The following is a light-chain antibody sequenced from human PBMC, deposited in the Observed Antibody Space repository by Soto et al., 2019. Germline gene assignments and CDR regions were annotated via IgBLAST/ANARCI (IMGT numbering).Light chain of an antibody. J-gene: IGKJ3*01. CDR3: QQYGSSPRFT. CDR2: GVS. Sequence: IVLTQSPGTLSLSPGERATLSCRASQTVSNSYFAWYQQKPGQAPRLLIYGVSHRATGIPDRFSASGSGTDSTLTISRLEPEDFAVYYCQQYGSSPRFTFGPGTKVQIK. CDR1: QTVSNSY. V-gene: IGKV3-20*01.